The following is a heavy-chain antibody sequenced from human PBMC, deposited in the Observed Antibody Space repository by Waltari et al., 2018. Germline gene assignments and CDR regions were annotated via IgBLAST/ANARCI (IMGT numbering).Heavy chain of an antibody. J-gene: IGHJ6*03. CDR2: IYYSGST. D-gene: IGHD4-17*01. Sequence: QLQLQESGPGLVKPSETLSLTYTVSGGSISSSSYYWGWIRQPPGKGLEWIGSIYYSGSTYYNPSLKSRVTISVDTSKNQFSLKLSSVTAADTAVYYCARQIHDYGDYGGYYYYYMDVWGKGTTVTVSS. CDR3: ARQIHDYGDYGGYYYYYMDV. CDR1: GGSISSSSYY. V-gene: IGHV4-39*07.